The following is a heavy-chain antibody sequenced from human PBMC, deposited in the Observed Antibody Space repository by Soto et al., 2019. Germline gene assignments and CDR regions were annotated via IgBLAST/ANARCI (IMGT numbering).Heavy chain of an antibody. CDR1: GDTFTDYY. CDR3: ARGGHVGVVTAALDY. D-gene: IGHD2-21*02. Sequence: QVQLVQSGAEVKKPGASVKVSCKASGDTFTDYYIHWVRQAPGQGLEWMGTVNPSGGHTTYAQHFLGRMTMTRDTSTSTLDMELTSLTSADTAVYYCARGGHVGVVTAALDYWGQGTLVTVSS. CDR2: VNPSGGHT. J-gene: IGHJ4*02. V-gene: IGHV1-46*01.